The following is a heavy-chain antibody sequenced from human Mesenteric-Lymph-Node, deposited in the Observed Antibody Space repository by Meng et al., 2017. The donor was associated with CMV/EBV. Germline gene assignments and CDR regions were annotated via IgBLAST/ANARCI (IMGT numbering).Heavy chain of an antibody. J-gene: IGHJ4*02. CDR2: IDPNSGGT. CDR1: YTFTGYY. D-gene: IGHD2-2*01. CDR3: ARDVGYCSSTSCPFGY. Sequence: YTFTGYYMHWVRQAPGQGLEWMGWIDPNSGGTNYAQKFQGRVTMTRDKSISTAYMELSRLRSDDTAVYYCARDVGYCSSTSCPFGYWGQGTLVTVSS. V-gene: IGHV1-2*02.